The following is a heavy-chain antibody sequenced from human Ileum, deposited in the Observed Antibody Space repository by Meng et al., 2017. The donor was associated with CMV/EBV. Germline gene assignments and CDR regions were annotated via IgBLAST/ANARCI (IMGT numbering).Heavy chain of an antibody. Sequence: SGFTFSTYWMHWVRQAPGKGLVWVSRINTDGTSTTYADSVRGRFTISRDNAKNTLYLQMNSLRAEDTAVYYCTRDQTKTGPTTIDYWGQGTLVTVSS. J-gene: IGHJ4*02. D-gene: IGHD1-1*01. V-gene: IGHV3-74*01. CDR1: GFTFSTYW. CDR3: TRDQTKTGPTTIDY. CDR2: INTDGTST.